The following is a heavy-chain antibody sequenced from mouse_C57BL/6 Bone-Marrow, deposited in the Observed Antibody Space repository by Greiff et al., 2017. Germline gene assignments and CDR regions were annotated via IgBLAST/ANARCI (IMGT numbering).Heavy chain of an antibody. J-gene: IGHJ1*03. CDR2: FYPGSGSI. D-gene: IGHD1-2*01. Sequence: QVQLKESGAELVKPGASVKLSCKASGYTFTEYTIHWVKQRSGQGLEWIGWFYPGSGSIKYNEKFKDKATLTADKSSSTGYMELSRLTSEDAAVYFCARHPITTAEWYFDVWGTGTTVTVSS. V-gene: IGHV1-62-2*01. CDR1: GYTFTEYT. CDR3: ARHPITTAEWYFDV.